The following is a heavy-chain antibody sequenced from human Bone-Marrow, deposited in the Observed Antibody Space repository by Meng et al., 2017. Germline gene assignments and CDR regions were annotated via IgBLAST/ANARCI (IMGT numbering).Heavy chain of an antibody. CDR2: IDDGGST. D-gene: IGHD5-12*01. J-gene: IGHJ4*02. Sequence: GESLKISCAASGFTISSYWMHWVRQGPGKGLVWVSRIDDGGSTSYADSVKGRFTVSRDNAKNTVYLQMNSLRVEDTAVYYCARAPVRGDVATIDYWGQGTLVTVSS. CDR1: GFTISSYW. V-gene: IGHV3-74*01. CDR3: ARAPVRGDVATIDY.